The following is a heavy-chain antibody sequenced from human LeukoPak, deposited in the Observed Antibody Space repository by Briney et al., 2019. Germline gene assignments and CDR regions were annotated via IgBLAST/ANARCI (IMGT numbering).Heavy chain of an antibody. Sequence: GGSLRLSCAASGFTLSSYGMHWVRQPQGEGLEWVAVISHDGSKKYSAESVKGRFTISRDNSKNTLYLQMNGLRAEDTAVYYCARANGQLWTTPDYWGQGTLVTISS. CDR2: ISHDGSKK. J-gene: IGHJ4*02. D-gene: IGHD5-18*01. V-gene: IGHV3-30*03. CDR3: ARANGQLWTTPDY. CDR1: GFTLSSYG.